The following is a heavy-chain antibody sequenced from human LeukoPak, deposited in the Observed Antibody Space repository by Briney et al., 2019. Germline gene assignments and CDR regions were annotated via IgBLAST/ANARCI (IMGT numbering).Heavy chain of an antibody. V-gene: IGHV3-30*04. J-gene: IGHJ2*01. CDR1: GFTFNRYA. Sequence: GRSLRLSCAASGFTFNRYAMRWVRQAPGKGLESVAVISYDGGFKSYADSVKGRSTISRDNSKNTLYLQMDSLRGDDTAVYYCARDDWYFDLWGRGTLVTVSS. CDR3: ARDDWYFDL. CDR2: ISYDGGFK.